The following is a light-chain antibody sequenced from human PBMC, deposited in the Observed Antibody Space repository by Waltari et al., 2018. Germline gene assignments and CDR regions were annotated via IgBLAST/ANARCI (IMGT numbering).Light chain of an antibody. CDR3: QQYGSSPPMYT. J-gene: IGKJ2*01. CDR1: QSVSSSY. V-gene: IGKV3-20*01. CDR2: GAS. Sequence: ELVLTQSPGTLSLSPGDRATLSCRASQSVSSSYLAWYQQKPDQAPRPLIYGASSRATGIPDRFSGSGSGTDFTLTISRLEPEDFAVYYCQQYGSSPPMYTFGQGTKLEIK.